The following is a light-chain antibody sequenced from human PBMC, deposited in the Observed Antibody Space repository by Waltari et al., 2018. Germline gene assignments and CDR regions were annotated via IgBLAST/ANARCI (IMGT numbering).Light chain of an antibody. V-gene: IGLV2-14*03. J-gene: IGLJ2*01. CDR1: SSDIGGYDF. CDR2: DVS. Sequence: QSALIQSASVSGSPGQSITISCTGSSSDIGGYDFVSWYQRRPGKAPQLLISDVSRRPSAVSNRFSGSKSGNRASLTISGLRPEDEGDYYCSSYTSRNTHVIFGGGTKLTVL. CDR3: SSYTSRNTHVI.